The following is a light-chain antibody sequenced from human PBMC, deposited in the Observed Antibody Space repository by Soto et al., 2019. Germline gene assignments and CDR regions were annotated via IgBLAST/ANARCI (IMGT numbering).Light chain of an antibody. V-gene: IGLV2-14*03. CDR1: SSDVGGYNF. CDR2: DVN. CDR3: SSYTSSSTYV. Sequence: SALTQPASVSGSPGQSITISCTGTSSDVGGYNFVSWYQQHPGKAPKLMIYDVNNRPSGVSNRFSGSKSGNTASLTISGLQAEDEADYYCSSYTSSSTYVFGTGNKVTVL. J-gene: IGLJ1*01.